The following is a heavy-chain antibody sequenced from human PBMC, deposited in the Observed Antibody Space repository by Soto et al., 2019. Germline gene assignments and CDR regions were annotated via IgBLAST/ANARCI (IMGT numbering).Heavy chain of an antibody. Sequence: SVKVPCKASGGTFSSYAISWVRQAPGQGLEWMGGIIPIFGTANYAQKFQGRVTITADESTSTAYMELSSLRSEDTAVYYCARVDCSSTSCYPGGYYYYYGMDVWGQGTTVTVSS. CDR2: IIPIFGTA. V-gene: IGHV1-69*13. CDR1: GGTFSSYA. CDR3: ARVDCSSTSCYPGGYYYYYGMDV. J-gene: IGHJ6*02. D-gene: IGHD2-2*01.